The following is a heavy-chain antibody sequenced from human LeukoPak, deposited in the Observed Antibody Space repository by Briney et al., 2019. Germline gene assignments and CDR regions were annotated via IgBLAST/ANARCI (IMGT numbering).Heavy chain of an antibody. V-gene: IGHV3-13*01. D-gene: IGHD3-10*01. CDR2: IGSGGDT. Sequence: PGGSLRLSCAASGFTFRSSDMHWVRQATGKGLEWVSAIGSGGDTYYPDSVKGRFTISRENAKNSLYLQMNSLRAGDTAVYYCAREGHGSGTHWWYSDLWGRGTLVTVSS. J-gene: IGHJ2*01. CDR1: GFTFRSSD. CDR3: AREGHGSGTHWWYSDL.